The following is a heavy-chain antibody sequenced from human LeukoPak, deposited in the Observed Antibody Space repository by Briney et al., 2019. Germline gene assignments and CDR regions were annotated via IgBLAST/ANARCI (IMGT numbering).Heavy chain of an antibody. D-gene: IGHD4-17*01. CDR2: IYHSGST. CDR1: GGSNSSGGYS. V-gene: IGHV4-30-2*01. J-gene: IGHJ2*01. CDR3: ATSPTPNWYFDL. Sequence: SQTLSLTCAVSGGSNSSGGYSWSWIRQPPGKGLVWIGYIYHSGSTYYNPSLKSRVTISVDRSKNQFSLKLSSVTAADTAVYYCATSPTPNWYFDLWGRGTLVTVSS.